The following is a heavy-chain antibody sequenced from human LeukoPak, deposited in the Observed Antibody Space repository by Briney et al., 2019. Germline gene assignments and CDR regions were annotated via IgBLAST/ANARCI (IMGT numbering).Heavy chain of an antibody. CDR2: IYYSGST. V-gene: IGHV4-39*01. CDR1: GGSISSSSYY. D-gene: IGHD3-10*01. J-gene: IGHJ4*02. Sequence: PSETLSLTCTVSGGSISSSSYYWGWIRQPPGKGLEWIGSIYYSGSTYYNPSLKSRVTISVDTSKNRFSLKLTSVTAADTAVYYCARQSYYGSGSYPWDYWGQGTLVTVSS. CDR3: ARQSYYGSGSYPWDY.